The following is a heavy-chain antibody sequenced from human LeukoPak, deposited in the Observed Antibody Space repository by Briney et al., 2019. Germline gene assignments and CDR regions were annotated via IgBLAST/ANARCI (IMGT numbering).Heavy chain of an antibody. J-gene: IGHJ4*02. V-gene: IGHV3-21*01. CDR3: ARETSGITGTTSY. CDR2: ISSSSSYI. CDR1: GFTFSSYS. D-gene: IGHD1-7*01. Sequence: GGSLRLSCAASGFTFSSYSMNWVRQAPGKGLEWVSSISSSSSYIYYAGSVKGRFTISRDNAKNSLYLQMNSLRAEDTAVYYCARETSGITGTTSYWGQGTLVTVSS.